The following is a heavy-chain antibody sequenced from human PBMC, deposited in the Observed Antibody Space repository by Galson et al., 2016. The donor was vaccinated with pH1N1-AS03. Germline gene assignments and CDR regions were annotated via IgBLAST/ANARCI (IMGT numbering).Heavy chain of an antibody. CDR3: ARENEPSAMFDY. Sequence: SVKVSCKASDYTFGIGWVRQAPGQGLEWMGWISTYNGNIKYAKKVQGRVTMTTDTSTSTAYMELRNLRSDDTAVYFCARENEPSAMFDYWGQGTLVTVSS. CDR1: DYTFG. J-gene: IGHJ4*02. CDR2: ISTYNGNI. V-gene: IGHV1-18*01. D-gene: IGHD2-2*01.